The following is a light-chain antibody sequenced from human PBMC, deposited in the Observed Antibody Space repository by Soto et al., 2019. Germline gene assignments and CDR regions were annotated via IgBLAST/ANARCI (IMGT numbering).Light chain of an antibody. CDR2: DAS. CDR3: QQRSWPPLA. Sequence: EIVLTQSPATLSLSPGERATLSCRASQSVSSSLAWYQQRPGQAPRLIIHDASNRATGIPARFSGSGSGTDFTLTISSLEPEDVAVYYCQQRSWPPLAFGGGTRVEIK. CDR1: QSVSSS. J-gene: IGKJ4*01. V-gene: IGKV3-11*01.